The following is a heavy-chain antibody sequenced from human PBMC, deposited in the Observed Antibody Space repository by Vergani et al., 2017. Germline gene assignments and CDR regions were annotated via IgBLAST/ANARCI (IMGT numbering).Heavy chain of an antibody. CDR1: GYTFTSYA. V-gene: IGHV1-3*01. CDR2: ISAYNGNT. D-gene: IGHD6-19*01. Sequence: QVQLVQSGAEVKKPGASVKVSCKASGYTFTSYAMHWVRQAPGQRLEWMGWISAYNGNTNYAQKLQGRVTMTTDTTTSTAYMELRSLRSDDTAVYYCARDLVAVAGNYYYGMDVWGQGTTVTVSS. J-gene: IGHJ6*02. CDR3: ARDLVAVAGNYYYGMDV.